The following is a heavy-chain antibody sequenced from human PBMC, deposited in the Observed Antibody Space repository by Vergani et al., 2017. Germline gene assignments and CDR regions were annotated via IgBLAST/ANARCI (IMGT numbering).Heavy chain of an antibody. V-gene: IGHV4-59*01. CDR3: ARATPSDGTNDY. CDR2: IYYSGST. Sequence: QVQLQESGPGLVKPSETLSLTCTVSGGSISSYYWSWIRQPPGKGLEWIGYIYYSGSTNYNPSLKSRVTISVATSKNQFSLKLSSVTAADTAVYYCARATPSDGTNDYWGQGTLVTVSS. J-gene: IGHJ4*02. D-gene: IGHD6-13*01. CDR1: GGSISSYY.